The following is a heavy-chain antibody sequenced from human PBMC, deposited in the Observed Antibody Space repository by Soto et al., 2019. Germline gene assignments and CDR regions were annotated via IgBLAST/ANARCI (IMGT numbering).Heavy chain of an antibody. CDR2: IYYSGST. D-gene: IGHD2-21*02. CDR1: GGSISSGAYY. J-gene: IGHJ4*02. CDR3: ARGADGDYHFDY. V-gene: IGHV4-31*03. Sequence: QVQLQESGPGLVEPSQTLSLTCTVSGGSISSGAYYWSWIRQHPGKGLEWIGYIYYSGSTYYNPSLKSRXXIXVXXSKNQFSLKLSSVTAADTAVYYCARGADGDYHFDYWGQGTLVTVSS.